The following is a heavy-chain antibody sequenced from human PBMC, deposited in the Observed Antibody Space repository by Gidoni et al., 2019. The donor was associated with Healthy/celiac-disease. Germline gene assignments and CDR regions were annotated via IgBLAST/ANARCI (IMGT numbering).Heavy chain of an antibody. Sequence: EVPLLESGGGLVQPWGSLRLSCAASGLTFSNYAMSGVRQVQGKGLEWVSAMSGSGGSTYYAESEKGRFNISRNNSKNTVYLQMNSLRAEDTAVYYCAKEGIVGNWFDPWGQGTLVTVSS. CDR2: MSGSGGST. D-gene: IGHD1-26*01. V-gene: IGHV3-23*01. CDR1: GLTFSNYA. J-gene: IGHJ5*02. CDR3: AKEGIVGNWFDP.